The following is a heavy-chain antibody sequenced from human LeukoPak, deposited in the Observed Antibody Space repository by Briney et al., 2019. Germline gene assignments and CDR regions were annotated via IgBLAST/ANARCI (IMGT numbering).Heavy chain of an antibody. J-gene: IGHJ4*02. CDR2: IDPSDSYT. CDR1: GYSFAGYW. D-gene: IGHD3-9*01. V-gene: IGHV5-10-1*01. CDR3: ARYISSLTAVFL. Sequence: GESLKISCKGSGYSFAGYWISWVRQMPGKGLEWMGRIDPSDSYTNYSPSFQGHVTISADKSISTAYLQWSSLKASDTAMYYCARYISSLTAVFLWGQGTLVTVSS.